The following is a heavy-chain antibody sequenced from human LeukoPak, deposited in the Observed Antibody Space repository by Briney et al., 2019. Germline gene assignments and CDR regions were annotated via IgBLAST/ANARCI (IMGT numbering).Heavy chain of an antibody. J-gene: IGHJ3*02. CDR1: GFTFSSYA. Sequence: GGSLRLSCAASGFTFSSYAMSWVRQAPGKGLEWVSAISGSGGSTYYADSVKGRFTISRDNAKNSLYLQMNSLRAEDTAVYYCAREYYYDSSGSAFDIWGQGTMVTVSS. D-gene: IGHD3-22*01. CDR2: ISGSGGST. V-gene: IGHV3-23*01. CDR3: AREYYYDSSGSAFDI.